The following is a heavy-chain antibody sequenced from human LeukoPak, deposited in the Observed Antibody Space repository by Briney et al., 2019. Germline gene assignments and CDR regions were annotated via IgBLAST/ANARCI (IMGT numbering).Heavy chain of an antibody. CDR3: ARDWSITMVRGVTGFDY. CDR1: GFTFSSYA. D-gene: IGHD3-10*01. CDR2: ISYDGSNK. Sequence: GGSLRLSCAASGFTFSSYAIPWVRQAPGKGLEWVAVISYDGSNKYYADSVKGRFTISRDNSKDTLYLQMNSLRAEDTAVYYCARDWSITMVRGVTGFDYWGQGTLVTVSS. J-gene: IGHJ4*02. V-gene: IGHV3-30-3*01.